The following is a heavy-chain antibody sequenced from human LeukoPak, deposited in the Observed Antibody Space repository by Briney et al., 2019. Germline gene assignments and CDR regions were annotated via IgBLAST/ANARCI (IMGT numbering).Heavy chain of an antibody. CDR2: INHSGST. Sequence: SETLSLTCAVYGGSFSGYYWSWIRQPPGKGLEWIGEINHSGSTNYNPSLKSRVTISVDTSKNQFSLKLSSVTAADTAVYYCARQPLRYFDWTRTFDYWGQGTLVTVS. V-gene: IGHV4-34*01. CDR1: GGSFSGYY. CDR3: ARQPLRYFDWTRTFDY. J-gene: IGHJ4*02. D-gene: IGHD3-9*01.